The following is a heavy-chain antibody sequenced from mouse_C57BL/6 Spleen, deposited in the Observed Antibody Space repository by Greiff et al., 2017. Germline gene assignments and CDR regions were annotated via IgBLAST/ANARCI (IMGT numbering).Heavy chain of an antibody. CDR2: IYPGDGDT. D-gene: IGHD1-1*01. CDR3: ARRDYGSSPGFAY. Sequence: QVQLQQSGAELVKPGASVTISCKASGYAFSSYWMNWVQQRPGKGLEWIGQIYPGDGDTNYNGKFKGKATLTADKSSSTAYMQLSGLTSEDAAVYVCARRDYGSSPGFAYWGQGTLVTVSA. CDR1: GYAFSSYW. J-gene: IGHJ3*01. V-gene: IGHV1-80*01.